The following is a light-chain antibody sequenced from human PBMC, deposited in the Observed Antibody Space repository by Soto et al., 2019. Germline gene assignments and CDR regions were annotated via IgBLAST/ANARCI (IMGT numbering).Light chain of an antibody. CDR3: QRYGNSPRT. CDR2: GVY. Sequence: EIVLTQSPGTLSVSAGESATLYCRASQSVTSNFLAWYQQRPGQAPRLLIYGVYSRATGIPDRFSGSASGTDFTLTISRVEAEDFAVYYCQRYGNSPRTFGQGTKVDIK. V-gene: IGKV3-20*01. CDR1: QSVTSNF. J-gene: IGKJ1*01.